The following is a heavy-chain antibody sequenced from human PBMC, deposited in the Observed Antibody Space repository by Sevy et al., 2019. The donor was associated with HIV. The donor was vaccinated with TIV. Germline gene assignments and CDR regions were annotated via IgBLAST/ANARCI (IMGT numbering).Heavy chain of an antibody. CDR2: IKQEGSEK. CDR1: GFTFSSYW. Sequence: GGSLRLSCAASGFTFSSYWMSWVRQAPGKGLEWVANIKQEGSEKYYVDSVKGRFTISRDNAKNSLYLQMNSLRAEDTAVDYCARDLGWIQLWADACDIWGQGTMVTVSS. D-gene: IGHD5-18*01. V-gene: IGHV3-7*01. CDR3: ARDLGWIQLWADACDI. J-gene: IGHJ3*02.